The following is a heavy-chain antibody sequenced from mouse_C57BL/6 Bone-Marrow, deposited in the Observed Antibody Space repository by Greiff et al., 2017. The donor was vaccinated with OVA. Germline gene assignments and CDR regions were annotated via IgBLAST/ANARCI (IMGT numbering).Heavy chain of an antibody. J-gene: IGHJ4*01. CDR3: ARWGCYYDYYAMDY. V-gene: IGHV1-64*01. CDR2: IHPNSGST. Sequence: VQLQQPGAELVKPGASVKLSCKASGYTFTSYWMHWVKQRPGQGLEWIGMIHPNSGSTNYKEKFKSKATLTVDKSSSTAYMQLSSLTSEDSAVYYCARWGCYYDYYAMDYWGQGTSVTVSS. CDR1: GYTFTSYW. D-gene: IGHD1-1*02.